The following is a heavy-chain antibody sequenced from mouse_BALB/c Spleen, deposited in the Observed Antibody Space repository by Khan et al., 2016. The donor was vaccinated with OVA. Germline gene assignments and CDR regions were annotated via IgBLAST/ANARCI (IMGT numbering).Heavy chain of an antibody. Sequence: VQLQQSGPGLVAPSQSLSITCPISGFSLTNYGVHWVRQPPGKGLEWLVVIWSDGSTTYNSALKSRLTISKDNSESQVFLKMNSLQTDDTAMYFCARQPYYHYNIMDYWGQGTSVTVSS. CDR3: ARQPYYHYNIMDY. CDR2: IWSDGST. D-gene: IGHD2-10*01. V-gene: IGHV2-6-1*01. J-gene: IGHJ4*01. CDR1: GFSLTNYG.